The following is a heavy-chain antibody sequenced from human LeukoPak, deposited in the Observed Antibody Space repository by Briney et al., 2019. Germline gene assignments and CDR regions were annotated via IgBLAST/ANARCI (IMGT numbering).Heavy chain of an antibody. CDR2: IYYTGNT. D-gene: IGHD1-26*01. V-gene: IGHV4-59*01. J-gene: IGHJ3*02. CDR1: SGSISSSYY. CDR3: ARDQYYDAFDI. Sequence: SETLSLTCTVSSGSISSSYYWSWIRQPPGKGLEWIGFIYYTGNTNYNPSLKSRVTISVDTSKNQVSLKLRSVTAADTAVYYCARDQYYDAFDIWGQGTVVIVSS.